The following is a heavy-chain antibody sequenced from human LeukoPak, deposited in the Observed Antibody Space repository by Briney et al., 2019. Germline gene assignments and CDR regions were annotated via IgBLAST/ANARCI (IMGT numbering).Heavy chain of an antibody. CDR1: GYTFTSYY. CDR3: AARIAVAGTDRAFDI. Sequence: ASVKVSCKASGYTFTSYYMHWVRQAPGQGLEWMGIINPSGGSTSYAQKFQGRVTMTEDTSTDTAYMELSSLRSEDTAVYYCAARIAVAGTDRAFDIWGQGTMVTVSS. D-gene: IGHD6-19*01. CDR2: INPSGGST. J-gene: IGHJ3*02. V-gene: IGHV1-46*01.